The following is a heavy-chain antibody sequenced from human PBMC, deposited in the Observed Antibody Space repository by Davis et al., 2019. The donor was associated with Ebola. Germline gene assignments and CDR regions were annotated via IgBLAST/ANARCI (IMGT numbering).Heavy chain of an antibody. J-gene: IGHJ4*02. CDR2: VSGSGDST. CDR3: AKDLLDYGGNSLLFYFDY. V-gene: IGHV3-23*01. Sequence: PGGSLRLSCAASGFTFSSYAMSWVRQAPGKGLEWVSAVSGSGDSTYYAGSVKGRFTISRDNSKNTLYLQMNSLRAEDTAVYYCAKDLLDYGGNSLLFYFDYWGQGTLVTVSS. CDR1: GFTFSSYA. D-gene: IGHD4-23*01.